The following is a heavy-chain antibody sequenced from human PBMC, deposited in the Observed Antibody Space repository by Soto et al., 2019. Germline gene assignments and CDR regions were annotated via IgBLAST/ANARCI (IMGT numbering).Heavy chain of an antibody. V-gene: IGHV3-30-3*01. CDR3: ARVDSSSSPIVGNLDY. J-gene: IGHJ4*02. CDR1: GFTFSSYA. D-gene: IGHD6-6*01. Sequence: GGSLRLSCAASGFTFSSYAMNWVRQAPGKGLEWVAVISYDGSNKYYANSVKGRCTISRDNSKNTLYRQMNSLRAVDTAVKYGARVDSSSSPIVGNLDYWGQGTLVTVSS. CDR2: ISYDGSNK.